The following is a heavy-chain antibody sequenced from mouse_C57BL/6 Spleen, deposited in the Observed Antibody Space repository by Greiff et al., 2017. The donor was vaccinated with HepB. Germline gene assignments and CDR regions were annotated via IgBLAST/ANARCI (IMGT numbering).Heavy chain of an antibody. Sequence: EVKLMESGPGLVKPSQSLSLTCSVTGYSITSGYYWNWIRQFPGNKLEWMGYISYDGSNNYNPSLKNLISITRDTSKNQFFLKLNSVTTEDTATYYCAGGTNYFDYWGRGTTLTVSS. V-gene: IGHV3-6*01. CDR1: GYSITSGYY. CDR3: AGGTNYFDY. D-gene: IGHD3-3*01. J-gene: IGHJ2*01. CDR2: ISYDGSN.